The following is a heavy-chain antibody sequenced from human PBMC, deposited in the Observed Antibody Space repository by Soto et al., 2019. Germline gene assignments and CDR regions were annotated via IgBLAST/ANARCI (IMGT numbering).Heavy chain of an antibody. CDR1: GYTFTSYG. CDR3: ARPACGPTATVAGPKRAYCYYYYGMDV. CDR2: ISAYNGNT. V-gene: IGHV1-18*01. J-gene: IGHJ6*02. Sequence: ASVKVSCKASGYTFTSYGISWVRQAPGQGLEWMGWISAYNGNTNYAQKLQGRGTMTTDTSTGTGYMELRSLRSEDTALYYCARPACGPTATVAGPKRAYCYYYYGMDVWGQGTTVTVSS. D-gene: IGHD6-19*01.